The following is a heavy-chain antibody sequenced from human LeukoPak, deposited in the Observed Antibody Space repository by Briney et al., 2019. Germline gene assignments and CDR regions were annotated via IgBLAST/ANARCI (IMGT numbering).Heavy chain of an antibody. V-gene: IGHV3-21*01. CDR3: ARGKGVTLDY. CDR2: ISSSGSYI. Sequence: GGSLRLSCAASGFTFSSYSMNWVRQAPGEGLEGVSSISSSGSYIYYADSVKGRFTLSRDNHKNSLYLQMNSLRAEDTAVYYCARGKGVTLDYWGQGTLVTVSS. D-gene: IGHD2-21*02. CDR1: GFTFSSYS. J-gene: IGHJ4*02.